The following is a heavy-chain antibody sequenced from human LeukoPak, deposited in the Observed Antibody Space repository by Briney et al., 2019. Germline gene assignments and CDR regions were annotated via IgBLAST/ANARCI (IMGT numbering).Heavy chain of an antibody. D-gene: IGHD6-6*01. CDR2: IHASGPT. V-gene: IGHV4-4*09. Sequence: PSETLSLTCTVSGGSISTYYWSWIRRPPGKGLEWIAYIHASGPTNYNPSLQSRITIPVDTSKNQFSLKLSSVTAADTAVYYCARHDAGIAARPFDNWGQGTLVTVSS. CDR1: GGSISTYY. CDR3: ARHDAGIAARPFDN. J-gene: IGHJ4*02.